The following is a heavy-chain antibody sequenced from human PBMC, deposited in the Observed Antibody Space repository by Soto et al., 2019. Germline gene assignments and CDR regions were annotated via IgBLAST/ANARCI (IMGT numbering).Heavy chain of an antibody. CDR2: ISYNGVP. D-gene: IGHD2-21*01. Sequence: PSENLSLTCSVSGGSISDNKYNWAWIRQPPGKGLELVATISYNGVPNYNLSLSSRVSIFTDAPSARFSLTMDSVPASDTALSFCAGQLRRKSAIGAQALSWSDSPGHALFVTVSS. CDR3: AGQLRRKSAIGAQALSWSDS. J-gene: IGHJ5*01. CDR1: GGSISDNKYN. V-gene: IGHV4-39*01.